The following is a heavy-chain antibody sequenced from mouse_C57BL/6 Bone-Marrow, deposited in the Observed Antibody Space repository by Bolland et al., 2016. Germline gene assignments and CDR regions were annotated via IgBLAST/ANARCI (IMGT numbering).Heavy chain of an antibody. CDR2: ISYDGSN. J-gene: IGHJ3*01. D-gene: IGHD1-1*01. V-gene: IGHV3-6*01. Sequence: ISYDGSNNYNPSLKNRISITRDTSKNQFFLKLNSVTTEDTATYYCVSYGAWFAYWGQGTLV. CDR3: VSYGAWFAY.